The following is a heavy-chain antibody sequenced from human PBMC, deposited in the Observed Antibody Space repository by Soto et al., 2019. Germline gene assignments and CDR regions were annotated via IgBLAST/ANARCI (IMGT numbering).Heavy chain of an antibody. V-gene: IGHV4-59*01. J-gene: IGHJ5*02. CDR3: ARDHDYIWGSYRSNWFDP. CDR1: GGSISSYY. D-gene: IGHD3-16*02. Sequence: PSETLSLTCTVSGGSISSYYWSWIRQPPGKGLEWIGYIYYSGSTNYNPSLKSRVTISVDTSKNQFSLKLSSVTAADTAVYYCARDHDYIWGSYRSNWFDPWGQGTLVTVSS. CDR2: IYYSGST.